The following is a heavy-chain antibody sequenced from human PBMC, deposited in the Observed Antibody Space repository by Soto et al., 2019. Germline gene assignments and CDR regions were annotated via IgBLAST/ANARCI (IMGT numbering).Heavy chain of an antibody. Sequence: SETLSLTCSGSGDSISLGDYCWSWVRQHPGEGLEWIGCMQYSGNTYYNPSLKSRAAVSVDTSKHQFSLRLDSVTAADTAVYYCARGVLYWGPGTLVTVSS. D-gene: IGHD3-10*02. CDR1: GDSISLGDYC. V-gene: IGHV4-31*03. CDR3: ARGVLY. CDR2: MQYSGNT. J-gene: IGHJ4*02.